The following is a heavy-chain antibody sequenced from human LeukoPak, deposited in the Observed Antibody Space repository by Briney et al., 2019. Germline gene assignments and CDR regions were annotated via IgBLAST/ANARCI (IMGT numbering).Heavy chain of an antibody. CDR1: GYTFTSYA. CDR2: INAGNGST. CDR3: AREGIAAAGDKFDY. J-gene: IGHJ4*02. V-gene: IGHV1-3*01. D-gene: IGHD6-13*01. Sequence: ASVKVSCKASGYTFTSYAMHWVRQAPGQRLEWMGWINAGNGSTKYSQKFQGRVTITRDTSASTAYMELSSLRSEDTAVYYCAREGIAAAGDKFDYWGQGTLVTVSS.